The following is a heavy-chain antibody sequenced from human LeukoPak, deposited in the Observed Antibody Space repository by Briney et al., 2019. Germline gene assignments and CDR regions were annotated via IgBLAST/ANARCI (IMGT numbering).Heavy chain of an antibody. J-gene: IGHJ4*02. Sequence: ASVKVSCKASGYTFTNFVIHWVRQAPGQRLEWIGWINPSNDDTKYSQKFQGRVTITRDTSASTAYMELSSLRSEDTALYYCARDQIGVAAAAYWGQGTLVTVSS. D-gene: IGHD6-13*01. CDR2: INPSNDDT. CDR3: ARDQIGVAAAAY. V-gene: IGHV1-3*01. CDR1: GYTFTNFV.